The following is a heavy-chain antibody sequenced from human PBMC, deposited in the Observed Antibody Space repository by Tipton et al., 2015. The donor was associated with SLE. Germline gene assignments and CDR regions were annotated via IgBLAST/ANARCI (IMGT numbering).Heavy chain of an antibody. D-gene: IGHD6-19*01. CDR1: GGSISSDTFY. CDR2: IYYSGST. CDR3: VRSSSGWYTGAVDV. J-gene: IGHJ6*04. Sequence: LRLSCIVSGGSISSDTFYWGWIRQPPGKGLEPIGPIYYSGSTSYNPSLKSRVTISIDTANDHFSLRLSSVTAADTAIYYCVRSSSGWYTGAVDVWGKGTTVIVSS. V-gene: IGHV4-39*07.